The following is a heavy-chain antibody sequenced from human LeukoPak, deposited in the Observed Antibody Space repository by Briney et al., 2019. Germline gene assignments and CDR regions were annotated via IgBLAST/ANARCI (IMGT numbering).Heavy chain of an antibody. J-gene: IGHJ4*02. D-gene: IGHD3-10*01. CDR1: GGSFSGYY. CDR2: INHSGST. V-gene: IGHV4-34*01. Sequence: PSETLSLTCAVYGGSFSGYYWRWIRQPPGKGREWIGEINHSGSTNYNPSLRSRATISVDTSKNQFSLKLRSVTAADTAVYYCAMGVITRVRGVIITFRQYYFDYWGQGTLVTVSS. CDR3: AMGVITRVRGVIITFRQYYFDY.